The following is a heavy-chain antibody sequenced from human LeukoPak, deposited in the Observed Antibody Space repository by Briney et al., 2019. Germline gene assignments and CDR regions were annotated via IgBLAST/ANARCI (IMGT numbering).Heavy chain of an antibody. CDR2: IYPDDSDT. V-gene: IGHV5-51*01. J-gene: IGHJ4*02. Sequence: GESLKISCKGSGYSFTSYWIGWVRQMPGKGLEWMGIIYPDDSDTKYSPSFQGQVTISADKSISTAYLQWSSLKASDTAIYYCARRDTAYNIDYWGQGTLVTVSS. CDR3: ARRDTAYNIDY. D-gene: IGHD5-18*01. CDR1: GYSFTSYW.